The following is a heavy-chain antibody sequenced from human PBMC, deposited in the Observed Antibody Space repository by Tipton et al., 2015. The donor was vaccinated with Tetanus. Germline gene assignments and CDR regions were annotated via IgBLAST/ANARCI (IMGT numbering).Heavy chain of an antibody. CDR2: ISYSGDT. D-gene: IGHD1-26*01. J-gene: IGHJ4*02. CDR3: ARKPVGAALDS. V-gene: IGHV4-61*01. Sequence: TLSLTCTVSGGSVSSSTYYWSWVRQPPGKGPEWIAYISYSGDTNYNPSLKSRVTILIDTSKNQFSLNVKSVTAADTAVYYCARKPVGAALDSWGQGTRVPVSS. CDR1: GGSVSSSTYY.